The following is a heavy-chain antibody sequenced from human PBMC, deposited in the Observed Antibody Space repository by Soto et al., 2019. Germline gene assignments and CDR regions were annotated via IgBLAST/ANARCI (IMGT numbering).Heavy chain of an antibody. V-gene: IGHV1-69*17. CDR2: IIPISEIT. CDR3: ARGDYGDYFSNYYGMAV. D-gene: IGHD4-17*01. Sequence: VQLVQSGGEVKKPGSSVKVSCKASGGSFNNDAINWVRQAPGQGLEWRGGIIPISEITEYAQKFQGRVILTADKYTDTAYMELSSLRLEDTVLYYCARGDYGDYFSNYYGMAVWGQGHTVTVSS. CDR1: GGSFNNDA. J-gene: IGHJ6*02.